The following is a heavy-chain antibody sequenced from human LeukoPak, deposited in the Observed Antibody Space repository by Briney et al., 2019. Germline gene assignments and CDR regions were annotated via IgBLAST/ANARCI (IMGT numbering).Heavy chain of an antibody. Sequence: SETLSLTCTVSGGSISSGDYPWSWLRQPPGTGPEWIGYIFHIGHTSYNPSLKRRVTISVDMSKNQLSLRLTSVTAADTAVYYCARGFYGAGSHFDYWGQGTLVTVSS. J-gene: IGHJ4*02. CDR3: ARGFYGAGSHFDY. CDR2: IFHIGHT. D-gene: IGHD3-10*01. CDR1: GGSISSGDYP. V-gene: IGHV4-30-2*01.